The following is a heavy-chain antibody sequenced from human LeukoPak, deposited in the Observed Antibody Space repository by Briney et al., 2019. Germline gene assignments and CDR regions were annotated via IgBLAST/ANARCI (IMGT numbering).Heavy chain of an antibody. CDR2: INPNSGGT. CDR3: GLGYCSGGSCYHYYMDV. V-gene: IGHV1-2*02. Sequence: ASVKVSCKASGYTFTGYYMHWVRQAPGQGLEWMGWINPNSGGTNYAQKFQGRVTMTRDTSISTAYMELSRLRSDDTAVYYCGLGYCSGGSCYHYYMDVWGKGTTVTVSS. D-gene: IGHD2-15*01. J-gene: IGHJ6*03. CDR1: GYTFTGYY.